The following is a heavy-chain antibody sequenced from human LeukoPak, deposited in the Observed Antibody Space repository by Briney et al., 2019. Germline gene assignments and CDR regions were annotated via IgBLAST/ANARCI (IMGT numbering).Heavy chain of an antibody. D-gene: IGHD6-13*01. CDR3: ARGTAAGVAVSWFDP. Sequence: SETLSLTCAVYGGSFSGYYWSWIRQPPGKGLEWIGEINHSGSTNYNPSLKSRVTISVDTSKNQFSLKLSSVTAADTAVYYCARGTAAGVAVSWFDPWGQGTLVTVSS. J-gene: IGHJ5*02. V-gene: IGHV4-34*01. CDR2: INHSGST. CDR1: GGSFSGYY.